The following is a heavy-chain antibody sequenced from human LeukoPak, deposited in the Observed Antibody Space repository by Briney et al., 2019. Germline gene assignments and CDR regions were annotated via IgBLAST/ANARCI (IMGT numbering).Heavy chain of an antibody. CDR3: ARGRTYYDFWSYHRSDAFDI. J-gene: IGHJ3*02. V-gene: IGHV1-69*05. CDR1: GGTFSSYA. D-gene: IGHD3-3*01. CDR2: IIPIFGTA. Sequence: ASVKVSCKASGGTFSSYAISWVRQAPGQGPEWMGGIIPIFGTANYAQKFQGRVTITTDESTSTAYMELSSLRSEDTAVYYCARGRTYYDFWSYHRSDAFDIWGQGTMVTVSS.